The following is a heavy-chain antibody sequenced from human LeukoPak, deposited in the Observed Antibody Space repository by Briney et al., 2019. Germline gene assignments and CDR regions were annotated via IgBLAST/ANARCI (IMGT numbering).Heavy chain of an antibody. CDR2: IYHSGST. V-gene: IGHV4-30-2*01. Sequence: PSETLSLTCTVSGGSISSGGYSWSWIRQPPGKGLEWIGYIYHSGSTYYNPSLKSRVTISVDRSKNQFSLKLSSVTAADTAVYYCAREFYCNLYSSGCNWFDPWGQGTLVTVSS. J-gene: IGHJ5*02. D-gene: IGHD6-19*01. CDR3: AREFYCNLYSSGCNWFDP. CDR1: GGSISSGGYS.